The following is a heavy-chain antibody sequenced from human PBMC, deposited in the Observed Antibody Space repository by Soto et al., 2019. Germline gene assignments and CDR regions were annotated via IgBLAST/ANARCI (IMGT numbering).Heavy chain of an antibody. CDR3: ARQAYYDSSGYYRHFDH. CDR2: IIPICGTA. CDR1: GGDLRSDA. V-gene: IGHV1-69*13. J-gene: IGHJ4*02. D-gene: IGHD3-22*01. Sequence: SVTGCCEGAGGDLRSDAIIWRRQAPGQGFEWMGGIIPICGTANYAQKFQGRVTITADESTSTAYMELSSLRSDDMAVYYWARQAYYDSSGYYRHFDHWGQGTLVTVSS.